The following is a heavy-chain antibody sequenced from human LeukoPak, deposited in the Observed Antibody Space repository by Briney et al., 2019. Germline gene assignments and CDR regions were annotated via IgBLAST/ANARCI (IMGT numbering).Heavy chain of an antibody. D-gene: IGHD4-17*01. CDR1: GFTFSSYA. CDR3: AKDRTTVTTLIDY. V-gene: IGHV3-23*01. J-gene: IGHJ4*02. Sequence: PGGSLRLSCAASGFTFSSYAMSWVRQAPGKGLEWVSAISGSGGSTYYADSAKGRFTISRDNAKSTLYLQMNSLRAADTAVYYCAKDRTTVTTLIDYWGQGTLVTVSS. CDR2: ISGSGGST.